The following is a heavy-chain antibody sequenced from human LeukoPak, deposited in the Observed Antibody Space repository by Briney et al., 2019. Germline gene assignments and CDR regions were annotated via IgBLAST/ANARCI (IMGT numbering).Heavy chain of an antibody. J-gene: IGHJ4*02. CDR2: IIPIFGTA. CDR3: AREGVVGVNYFDY. V-gene: IGHV1-69*06. Sequence: GASVKVSCKASGGTFSSYAISWVRQAPGQGLEWMGGIIPIFGTANYAQKFQGRVTITADKSTSTAYMELSSLRSEDTAVYYCAREGVVGVNYFDYRGQGTLVTVSS. CDR1: GGTFSSYA. D-gene: IGHD1-26*01.